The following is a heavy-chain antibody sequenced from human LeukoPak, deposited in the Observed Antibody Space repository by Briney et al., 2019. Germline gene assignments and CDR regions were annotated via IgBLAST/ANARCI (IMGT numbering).Heavy chain of an antibody. J-gene: IGHJ4*02. CDR2: IYYSGSA. CDR3: AVIVATSWDY. D-gene: IGHD5-12*01. V-gene: IGHV4-30-4*08. CDR1: GGSINGGDYY. Sequence: PSQTLSLTCTVSGGSINGGDYYWSWIRQPPGKGLEWIGYIYYSGSAYYNPSLRSRVAISVDTSRNQLSLKVNSVTAADTAVYYCAVIVATSWDYWGQGTLVTVSS.